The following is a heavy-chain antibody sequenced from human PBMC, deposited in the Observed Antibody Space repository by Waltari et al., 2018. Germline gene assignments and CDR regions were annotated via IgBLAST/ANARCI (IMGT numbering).Heavy chain of an antibody. D-gene: IGHD2-2*01. CDR3: TREVVPAATIVVNWFDP. CDR1: GYILTSYA. V-gene: IGHV7-4-1*02. J-gene: IGHJ5*02. CDR2: IITSTGNP. Sequence: QVQLVQSGSELKKPGASVKISCKASGYILTSYAINLGRQAPGQGLELMGWIITSTGNPTYAQGFTGRFVFSLDTSVSTAYLEINNLKAEDTAVYYCTREVVPAATIVVNWFDPWGQGTLVTVSS.